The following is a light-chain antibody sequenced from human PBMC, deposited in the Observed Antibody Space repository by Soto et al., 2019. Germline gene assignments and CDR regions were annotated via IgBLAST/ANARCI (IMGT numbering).Light chain of an antibody. V-gene: IGLV3-21*04. CDR1: NIGSKR. J-gene: IGLJ1*01. CDR3: QVWDITTDHYV. CDR2: YDS. Sequence: SYELTQPPSVSGAPAKTASLTCRGDNIGSKRVHWYRQKPGQAPVLVIYYDSDRPSGIPERFSGSNSGNTATLTINRVEAGDEADYYCQVWDITTDHYVVGTGTKLTVL.